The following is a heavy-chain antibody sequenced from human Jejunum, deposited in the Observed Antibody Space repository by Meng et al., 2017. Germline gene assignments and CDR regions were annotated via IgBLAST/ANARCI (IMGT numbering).Heavy chain of an antibody. V-gene: IGHV3-13*03. CDR2: CSVGYT. CDR3: ARQRVLGSKWKFDN. CDR1: GFTFTNYD. Sequence: GESLKISCAACGFTFTNYDMHWVRQRSGVSLTYCSVGYTFCPGSVKGQFSIPRKNAKNSLYLQMNNFRAGDTAVVHCARQRVLGSKWKFDNWGQGALVTVSS. J-gene: IGHJ4*02. D-gene: IGHD1-1*01.